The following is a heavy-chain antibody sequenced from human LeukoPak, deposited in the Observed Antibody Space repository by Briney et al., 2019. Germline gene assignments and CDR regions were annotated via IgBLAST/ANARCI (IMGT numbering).Heavy chain of an antibody. J-gene: IGHJ1*01. CDR2: ISYSGDII. Sequence: GGSLRLSCAVSGFTFSNFGMNWVRQAPGKGLEWVSYISYSGDIIHYTEFVKGRFTISRDNAKNSVYLQMNSLRAEDTALYYCARDWSSGRHDEYFPHWGQGTLVTVSS. CDR3: ARDWSSGRHDEYFPH. D-gene: IGHD1-26*01. CDR1: GFTFSNFG. V-gene: IGHV3-48*01.